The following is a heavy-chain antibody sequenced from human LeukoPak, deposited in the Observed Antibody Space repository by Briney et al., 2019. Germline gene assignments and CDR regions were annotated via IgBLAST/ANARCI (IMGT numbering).Heavy chain of an antibody. CDR2: IYYSGRT. Sequence: SETLSLTCTVSVGSISSYYWSWIRQPPGKGLEGMGFIYYSGRTNYNPSLKSRVTISVDTSKNQFSLNLGSVTAADTAVYYCARVREDNLYYYSYYIDVWGKGTTVTISS. J-gene: IGHJ6*03. V-gene: IGHV4-59*01. CDR3: ARVREDNLYYYSYYIDV. D-gene: IGHD1-14*01. CDR1: VGSISSYY.